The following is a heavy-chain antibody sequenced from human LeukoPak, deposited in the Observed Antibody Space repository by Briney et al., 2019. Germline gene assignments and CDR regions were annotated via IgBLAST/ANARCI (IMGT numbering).Heavy chain of an antibody. Sequence: SGGSLRLSCAASGFTFTDYYMNWIRQAPGKGLEWVSYISNTGSTIYYGDSVKGRFTISRDNAKNSLYLQMNSLRAEDTAVYYCALSYSGSYPYWGQGTLVTVSS. D-gene: IGHD3-10*01. V-gene: IGHV3-11*01. CDR3: ALSYSGSYPY. J-gene: IGHJ4*02. CDR2: ISNTGSTI. CDR1: GFTFTDYY.